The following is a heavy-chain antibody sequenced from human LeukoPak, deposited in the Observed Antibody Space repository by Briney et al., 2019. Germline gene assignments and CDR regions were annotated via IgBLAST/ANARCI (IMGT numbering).Heavy chain of an antibody. D-gene: IGHD2-2*01. Sequence: PGGSLRLSCTASGLTFSSYDMHWVRQDKGEGLEWVSAISTAGDPYYLGSVKGRFTISRENAKNSFYLQMNSLRAGDTAVYYCAGQARPGSAEGAFDIWGQGTMVTVST. CDR2: ISTAGDP. CDR3: AGQARPGSAEGAFDI. J-gene: IGHJ3*02. CDR1: GLTFSSYD. V-gene: IGHV3-13*05.